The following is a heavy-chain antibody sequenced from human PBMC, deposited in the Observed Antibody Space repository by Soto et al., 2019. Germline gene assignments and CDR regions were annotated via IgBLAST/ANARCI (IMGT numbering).Heavy chain of an antibody. J-gene: IGHJ3*02. Sequence: PSETLSLTCTVSGGSISSSSYYWGWIRQPPGKGLEWIGSIYYSGSTYYNPSLKSRVTISVDTSKNQFSLKLSSVTAADTAVYYCARNYDSSGSYSAFDIWGQGTMVTVSS. CDR3: ARNYDSSGSYSAFDI. V-gene: IGHV4-39*07. CDR2: IYYSGST. D-gene: IGHD3-22*01. CDR1: GGSISSSSYY.